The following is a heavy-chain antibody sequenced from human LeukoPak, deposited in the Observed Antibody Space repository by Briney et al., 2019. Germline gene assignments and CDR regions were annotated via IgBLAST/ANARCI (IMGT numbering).Heavy chain of an antibody. Sequence: GGSLRLSCAASGFTFSSYGMHWVRQAPGKGLEWVAVISYDGSNKYYADSVKGRFTISRDNSKNTLYLQMNSLRAEDTAIYYCARDHDYDSRIYHYFYMDVWGKGTTVIVSS. V-gene: IGHV3-30*03. CDR2: ISYDGSNK. CDR1: GFTFSSYG. D-gene: IGHD3-22*01. J-gene: IGHJ6*03. CDR3: ARDHDYDSRIYHYFYMDV.